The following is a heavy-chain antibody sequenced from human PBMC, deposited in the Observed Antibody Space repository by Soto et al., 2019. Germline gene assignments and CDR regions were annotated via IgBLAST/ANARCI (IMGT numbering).Heavy chain of an antibody. CDR1: GFTFSSYS. CDR3: ARVNCGGDCYHAVHGGEDFDY. J-gene: IGHJ4*02. V-gene: IGHV3-21*01. CDR2: ISSSSSYI. D-gene: IGHD2-21*02. Sequence: PGGSLRLSCAASGFTFSSYSMNWVRQAPGKGLEWVSSISSSSSYIYYADSVKGRFTISRDNAKNSLYLQMNSLRAEDTAVYYCARVNCGGDCYHAVHGGEDFDYWGLGTLVTVSS.